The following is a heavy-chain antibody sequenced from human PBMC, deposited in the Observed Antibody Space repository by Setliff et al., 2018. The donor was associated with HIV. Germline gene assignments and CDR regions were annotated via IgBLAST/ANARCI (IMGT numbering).Heavy chain of an antibody. J-gene: IGHJ4*02. Sequence: ASVKVSCKASGDTFTNFYIHWVRQAPGQGLEWLGMIKPSAGSTTYAQKFQGRVTMTSDTSTSTVYMDLSSLGSEDTAVYYCAATPYAGNPYHFDYWGQGTLVTVSS. CDR1: GDTFTNFY. CDR3: AATPYAGNPYHFDY. V-gene: IGHV1-46*01. D-gene: IGHD2-15*01. CDR2: IKPSAGST.